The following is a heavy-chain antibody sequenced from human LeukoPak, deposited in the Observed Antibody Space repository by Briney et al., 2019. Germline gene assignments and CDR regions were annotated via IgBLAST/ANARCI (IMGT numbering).Heavy chain of an antibody. V-gene: IGHV3-20*04. D-gene: IGHD2-15*01. CDR3: ARVIGYCSGGSCYVDY. CDR1: GFTFDDYG. CDR2: INWNGGST. J-gene: IGHJ4*02. Sequence: GGSLRPSCAASGFTFDDYGMSWVRQAPGKGLEWVSGINWNGGSTGYADSVKGRFTISRDNAKNSLYLQMNSLRAEDTALYYCARVIGYCSGGSCYVDYWGQGTLVTVSS.